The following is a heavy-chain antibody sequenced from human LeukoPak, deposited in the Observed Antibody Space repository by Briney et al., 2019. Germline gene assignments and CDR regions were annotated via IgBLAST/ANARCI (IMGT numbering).Heavy chain of an antibody. D-gene: IGHD3-3*01. V-gene: IGHV1-46*01. Sequence: GASVKVSCKASGYTFTSYYMHWVRQAPGQGLEWMGIINPSGGSTSYAQKFQGRVTMTRDTSTSTVYMELSSLRSEDTAVYYCARTNLEWLYYYYGMDVRGQGTTVTVSS. J-gene: IGHJ6*02. CDR3: ARTNLEWLYYYYGMDV. CDR2: INPSGGST. CDR1: GYTFTSYY.